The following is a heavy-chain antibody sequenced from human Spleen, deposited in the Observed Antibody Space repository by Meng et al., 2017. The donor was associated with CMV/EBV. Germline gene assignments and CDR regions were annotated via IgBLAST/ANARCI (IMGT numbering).Heavy chain of an antibody. CDR2: INTNTGNP. CDR1: GYTFIGYY. Sequence: ASVKVSCKASGYTFIGYYMHWVRQAPGQGLEWMGWINTNTGNPTYAQGFTGRFVFSLDTSVSTAYLQICSLKAEDTAVYYCARDVGAPYYDFWSGYWDSYYYYGMDVWGQGTTVTVSS. CDR3: ARDVGAPYYDFWSGYWDSYYYYGMDV. D-gene: IGHD3-3*01. J-gene: IGHJ6*02. V-gene: IGHV7-4-1*01.